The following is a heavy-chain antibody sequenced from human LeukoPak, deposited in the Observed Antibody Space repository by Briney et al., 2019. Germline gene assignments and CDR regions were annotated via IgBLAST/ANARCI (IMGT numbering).Heavy chain of an antibody. Sequence: ASVKVSCKASGYTFTNYGITWVRQAPGQGLEWMGWISPYNGNTNYAQKFQGRVTMTTDTSTSTAYMELRNLRSDDTALYNCATEGGWQPTDYGDHVYWGQGTLVTVSS. V-gene: IGHV1-18*01. CDR1: GYTFTNYG. J-gene: IGHJ4*02. CDR3: ATEGGWQPTDYGDHVY. CDR2: ISPYNGNT. D-gene: IGHD4-17*01.